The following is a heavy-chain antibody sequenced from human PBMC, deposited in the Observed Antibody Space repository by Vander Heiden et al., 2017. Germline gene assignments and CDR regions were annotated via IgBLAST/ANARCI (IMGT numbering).Heavy chain of an antibody. CDR2: IWYDGSSK. D-gene: IGHD2-21*01. CDR1: GFVFSDYG. J-gene: IGHJ6*02. V-gene: IGHV3-33*01. CDR3: ARDSQSSSIVDYGMDV. Sequence: QEQLVESGGGVVQPGRSLRLPCAASGFVFSDYGMHWVRQAPGKGLEWVAVIWYDGSSKYYVDSVKGRFTISRDNSKDTMYLQMDNLRADDTAVYYCARDSQSSSIVDYGMDVWGQGTTVTVSS.